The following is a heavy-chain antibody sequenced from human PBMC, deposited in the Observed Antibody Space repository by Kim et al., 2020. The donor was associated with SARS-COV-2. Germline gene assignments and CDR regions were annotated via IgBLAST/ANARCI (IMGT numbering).Heavy chain of an antibody. CDR1: GGTFSSYA. CDR2: IIPIFGTA. Sequence: SVKVSCKASGGTFSSYAISWVRQAPGQGLEWMGGIIPIFGTANYAQKFQGRVTITADESTSTAYMELSSLRSEDTAVYYCARGRNWVTGTRGVGMDVWGQRTTVTVSS. J-gene: IGHJ6*02. V-gene: IGHV1-69*13. D-gene: IGHD1-1*01. CDR3: ARGRNWVTGTRGVGMDV.